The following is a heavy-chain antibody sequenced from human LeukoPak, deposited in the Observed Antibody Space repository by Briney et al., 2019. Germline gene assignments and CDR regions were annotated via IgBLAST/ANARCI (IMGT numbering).Heavy chain of an antibody. Sequence: PGGSLRLSCAASGFTFSSYWMHWVRQAPGKGLVWVSRINSDGSSTSYADSVKGRFTISRDNAKNTLYLQMNSLRAEDTAVYYCARDRRSQHRSSSPWFDPWGQGTLVTVSS. CDR3: ARDRRSQHRSSSPWFDP. D-gene: IGHD6-6*01. J-gene: IGHJ5*02. CDR2: INSDGSST. CDR1: GFTFSSYW. V-gene: IGHV3-74*01.